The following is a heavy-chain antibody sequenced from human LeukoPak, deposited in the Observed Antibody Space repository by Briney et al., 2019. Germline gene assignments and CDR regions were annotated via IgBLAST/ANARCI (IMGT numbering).Heavy chain of an antibody. CDR2: ISNSGNYI. V-gene: IGHV3-21*01. Sequence: TGGSMRLSCAASGFTVSNNYMNWVRQAPGKGLEWVSFISNSGNYIYYADSVKGRFSISRDNAKNSLYLQMNSLRAEDTAVYYCARSPQYYFDYWGQGTLVTVSS. D-gene: IGHD4-11*01. J-gene: IGHJ4*02. CDR3: ARSPQYYFDY. CDR1: GFTVSNNY.